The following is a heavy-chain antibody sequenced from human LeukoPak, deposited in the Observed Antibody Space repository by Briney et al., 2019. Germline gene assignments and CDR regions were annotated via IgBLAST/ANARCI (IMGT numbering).Heavy chain of an antibody. D-gene: IGHD3-22*01. CDR2: IYYSGST. V-gene: IGHV4-31*03. CDR3: ARAATYYYDSSGYPDY. J-gene: IGHJ4*02. Sequence: SETLSLTCTVSGGSISSGGYYWSWIRQHPGKGLEWIGYIYYSGSTYYSPSLKGRVTISVDTSKNQFSLKLSSVTAADTAVYYCARAATYYYDSSGYPDYWGQGTLVTVSS. CDR1: GGSISSGGYY.